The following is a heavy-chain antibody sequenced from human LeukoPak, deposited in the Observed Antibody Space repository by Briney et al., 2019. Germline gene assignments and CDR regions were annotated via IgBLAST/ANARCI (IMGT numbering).Heavy chain of an antibody. V-gene: IGHV3-23*01. Sequence: GGSLRLSCAASGFTFSSYAMSWVRQAPGKGLEWVSAISGSGGSTYYADSVKGRFTISRDNSKNTLYLQMNSLRAEDTAVYYCAKAIPSAEYQLLRVGFSYYYYGMDVWGQGTTVTVSS. CDR2: ISGSGGST. D-gene: IGHD2-2*01. CDR3: AKAIPSAEYQLLRVGFSYYYYGMDV. CDR1: GFTFSSYA. J-gene: IGHJ6*02.